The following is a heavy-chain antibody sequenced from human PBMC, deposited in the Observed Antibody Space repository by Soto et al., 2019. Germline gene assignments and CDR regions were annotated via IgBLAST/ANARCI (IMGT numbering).Heavy chain of an antibody. CDR3: AKDPNSSGWYLGNAFDI. D-gene: IGHD6-19*01. CDR2: ISGSGGST. V-gene: IGHV3-23*01. J-gene: IGHJ3*02. Sequence: GGSLRLSCAASGFTFSSYAMSWVRQAPGKGLEWVSAISGSGGSTYYADSVKVRFTISRDNSKNTLYLQMNSLRAEDTAVYYCAKDPNSSGWYLGNAFDIWGQGTMVTVSS. CDR1: GFTFSSYA.